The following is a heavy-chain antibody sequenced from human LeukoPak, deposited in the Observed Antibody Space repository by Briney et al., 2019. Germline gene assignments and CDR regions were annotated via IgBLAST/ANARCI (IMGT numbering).Heavy chain of an antibody. Sequence: GGSLRLSCAASGFTFSSYSMHWVRQAPGKGLEWVSSISSSSSYIYYADSVKGRFTISRDNAKNSLYLQMNSLRAEDTAVYYCARAIHYYDSSGYYYWGQGTLVTVSS. J-gene: IGHJ4*02. D-gene: IGHD3-22*01. CDR1: GFTFSSYS. V-gene: IGHV3-21*01. CDR2: ISSSSSYI. CDR3: ARAIHYYDSSGYYY.